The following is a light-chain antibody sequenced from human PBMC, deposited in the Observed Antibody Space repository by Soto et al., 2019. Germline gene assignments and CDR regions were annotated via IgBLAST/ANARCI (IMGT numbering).Light chain of an antibody. V-gene: IGLV1-40*01. J-gene: IGLJ2*01. CDR2: GNS. CDR1: SSNIGAGYD. Sequence: QSVLPRPPSVSGARGQRVTIACTGSSSNIGAGYDVHWYQQLPGTAPKLLIYGNSNRPSGVPDRFSGSKSGTSASLAITGLQAEDEADYYCQSYDSSLSGPVVFGGGTKLTVL. CDR3: QSYDSSLSGPVV.